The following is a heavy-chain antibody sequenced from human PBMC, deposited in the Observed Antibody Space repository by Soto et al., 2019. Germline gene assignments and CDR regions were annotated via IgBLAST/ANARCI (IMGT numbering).Heavy chain of an antibody. CDR1: GFTFSSYG. Sequence: QVQLVESGGGVVQPGRSLRLSCAASGFTFSSYGMHWVRQAPGKGLEWVAVISYDGSNKYYADSVKGRFTISRDNSKNTRYQQMNSLRAEDTAVYYCAPWFGAFDYWGQGTLVTVSS. J-gene: IGHJ4*02. D-gene: IGHD3-10*01. CDR3: APWFGAFDY. V-gene: IGHV3-30*03. CDR2: ISYDGSNK.